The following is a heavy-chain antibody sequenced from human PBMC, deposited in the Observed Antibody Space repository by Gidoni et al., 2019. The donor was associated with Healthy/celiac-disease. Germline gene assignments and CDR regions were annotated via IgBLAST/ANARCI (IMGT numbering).Heavy chain of an antibody. CDR3: ARVRSGGHQWAKVWGAFDI. CDR1: GFTFSSYW. D-gene: IGHD3-10*01. CDR2: IKQDGSEK. V-gene: IGHV3-7*01. Sequence: EVQLVESGGGLVQPGGSLRLSCAASGFTFSSYWMSWVRQAPGKGLEWVANIKQDGSEKYYVDSVKGRFTISRDNAMNSLYLQMNSLRAEDTAVYYCARVRSGGHQWAKVWGAFDIWGQGTMVTVSS. J-gene: IGHJ3*02.